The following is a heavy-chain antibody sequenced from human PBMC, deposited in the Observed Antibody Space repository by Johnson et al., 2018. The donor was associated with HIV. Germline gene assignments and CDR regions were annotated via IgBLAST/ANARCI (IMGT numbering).Heavy chain of an antibody. CDR2: IWYDGSNK. CDR3: AKDRAARPDAFDI. V-gene: IGHV3-33*06. D-gene: IGHD6-6*01. J-gene: IGHJ3*02. CDR1: GFTFSSYA. Sequence: VQLVESGGGVVQPWRSLRLSCAASGFTFSSYAMHWVRQAPGKGLEGGAVIWYDGSNKYYADSVKGRFTISRDNSKNTLYLQMNNLRAEDTAVYYCAKDRAARPDAFDIWGQGTMVTVSS.